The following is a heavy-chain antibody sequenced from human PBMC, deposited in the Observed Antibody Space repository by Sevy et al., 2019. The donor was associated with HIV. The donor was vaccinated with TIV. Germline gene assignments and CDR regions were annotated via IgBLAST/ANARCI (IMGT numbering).Heavy chain of an antibody. J-gene: IGHJ4*02. CDR1: GASISSSGYY. CDR2: INYSGST. CDR3: AGPILTYNNGWSYYDY. Sequence: SETLSLTCTVSGASISSSGYYWGWIRQPPGKGLEWIASINYSGSTFYNPSLKSRVTTSADTSKNQFSLDLNSVTAADTAIYYCAGPILTYNNGWSYYDYWGQGTVVTVSS. V-gene: IGHV4-39*01. D-gene: IGHD6-19*01.